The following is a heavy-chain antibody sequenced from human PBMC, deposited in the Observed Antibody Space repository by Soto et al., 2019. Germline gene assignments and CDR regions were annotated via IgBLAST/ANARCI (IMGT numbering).Heavy chain of an antibody. J-gene: IGHJ6*02. Sequence: SETLSLTCTVSGGSISSGSYCWSWIRQHPGKGLEWIGYIYYSGSTYYNPSLKSRVTISVDTSKNQFSLKLSSVTAADTAVYYCARGGDDFWSGYYYYYYYGMDVWGQGTTVTVSS. CDR1: GGSISSGSYC. V-gene: IGHV4-31*03. CDR3: ARGGDDFWSGYYYYYYYGMDV. CDR2: IYYSGST. D-gene: IGHD3-3*01.